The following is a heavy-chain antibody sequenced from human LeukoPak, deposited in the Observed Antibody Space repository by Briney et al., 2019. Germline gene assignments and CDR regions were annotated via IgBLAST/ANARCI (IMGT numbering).Heavy chain of an antibody. Sequence: GGSLRLSCAASGFTFSSYAMSWVRQAPGKGLEWVSGISGSGGSTYYADSVKGRFTISRDNSKNTLYLQMNSLRAEDTAVYYCAKTPYSSSDLDYWGQGTLVTVSS. J-gene: IGHJ4*02. CDR1: GFTFSSYA. V-gene: IGHV3-23*01. D-gene: IGHD6-6*01. CDR3: AKTPYSSSDLDY. CDR2: ISGSGGST.